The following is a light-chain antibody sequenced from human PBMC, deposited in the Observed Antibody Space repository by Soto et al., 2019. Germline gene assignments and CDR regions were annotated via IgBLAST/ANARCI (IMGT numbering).Light chain of an antibody. Sequence: DIPMTQSAASLPASVGDTVTISCQAIQDISKYLNWFQQKPGKAPKLLIYDVFNVETGVPSRFSGSGSGTDFTLIISNLQPEDFATDYCQQYDQLPITFGGGTKVDI. CDR2: DVF. J-gene: IGKJ4*01. V-gene: IGKV1-33*01. CDR3: QQYDQLPIT. CDR1: QDISKY.